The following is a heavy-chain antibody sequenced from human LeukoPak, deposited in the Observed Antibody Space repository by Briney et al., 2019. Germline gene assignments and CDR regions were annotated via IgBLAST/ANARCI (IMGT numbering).Heavy chain of an antibody. J-gene: IGHJ6*04. CDR3: AELGITMIGGV. Sequence: GGSLRLSCAASGFTFSSYGMHWVRQAPGKGLEWVAYIQYDGSNEQYADSVKGRFSISRDNAKNSLYLQMNSLRAEDTAVYYCAELGITMIGGVWGKETTVTISS. D-gene: IGHD3-10*02. CDR1: GFTFSSYG. V-gene: IGHV3-30*02. CDR2: IQYDGSNE.